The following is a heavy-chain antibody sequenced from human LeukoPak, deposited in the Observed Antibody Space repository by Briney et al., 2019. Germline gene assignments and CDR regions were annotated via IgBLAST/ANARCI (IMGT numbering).Heavy chain of an antibody. CDR2: INPNSGGT. D-gene: IGHD2-15*01. CDR3: ARVPRGYCSGGSCYTPGYFQH. V-gene: IGHV1-2*02. CDR1: VYTFTVYY. J-gene: IGHJ1*01. Sequence: ASVNVSRKSSVYTFTVYYMHWVRQAPGQGLEWMGWINPNSGGTNYAQKFRGRVTMTRDTSISTAYMELSRLRSDDTAVYYCARVPRGYCSGGSCYTPGYFQHWGQGTLVTVSS.